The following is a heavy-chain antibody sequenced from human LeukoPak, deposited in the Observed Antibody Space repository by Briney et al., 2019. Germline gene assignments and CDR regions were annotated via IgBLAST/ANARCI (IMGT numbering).Heavy chain of an antibody. CDR2: IYYSGST. Sequence: PSETLSLTCTVSGGSISSSSYYWGWIRQPPGKGLEWIGSIYYSGSTYYNPSLKSRVTISVDTSKNQFSLKLSSVTAADTAVYYCARGSGSLGYFDYWGQGTLVTVSS. D-gene: IGHD1-26*01. CDR3: ARGSGSLGYFDY. CDR1: GGSISSSSYY. J-gene: IGHJ4*02. V-gene: IGHV4-39*01.